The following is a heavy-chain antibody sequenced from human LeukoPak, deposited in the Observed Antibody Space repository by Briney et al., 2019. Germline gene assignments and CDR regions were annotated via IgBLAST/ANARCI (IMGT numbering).Heavy chain of an antibody. CDR1: GFTFDDYA. Sequence: GGSLRLSCAASGFTFDDYAMHWVRQAPGRGLEWVSGISWNSGSIGYADSVKGRFTISRDNAKNSLYLQMNSLRAEDTALYYCAKALSSLRYFDWLFDYWGQGTLVTVSS. CDR2: ISWNSGSI. CDR3: AKALSSLRYFDWLFDY. J-gene: IGHJ4*02. V-gene: IGHV3-9*01. D-gene: IGHD3-9*01.